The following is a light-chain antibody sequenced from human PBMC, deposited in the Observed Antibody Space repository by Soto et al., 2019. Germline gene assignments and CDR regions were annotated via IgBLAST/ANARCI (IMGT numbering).Light chain of an antibody. CDR1: QSISRY. CDR3: HQSYASRT. V-gene: IGKV1-39*01. Sequence: DLKMTQYPSSLYASVGDTVAINCRASQSISRYLNWYQQKPGKAPNLLIYAAFSLQRGVPSRFIGSGSGTDVALTICSLQPEDFATYYWHQSYASRTFGPGTKVDIK. CDR2: AAF. J-gene: IGKJ3*01.